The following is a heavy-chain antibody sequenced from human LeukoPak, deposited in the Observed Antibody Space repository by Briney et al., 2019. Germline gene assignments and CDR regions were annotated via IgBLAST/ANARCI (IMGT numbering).Heavy chain of an antibody. CDR3: ARDPGLLHFDY. Sequence: SETLSLTCTVSGGSISNYYWTWIRQPAGKGLEWIGRVYTTGTTNYNPSLKSRVTISVDTSKNQFSLKLSSVTAADTAVYYCARDPGLLHFDYWGQGTLVTVSS. CDR2: VYTTGTT. V-gene: IGHV4-4*07. J-gene: IGHJ4*02. CDR1: GGSISNYY. D-gene: IGHD1-26*01.